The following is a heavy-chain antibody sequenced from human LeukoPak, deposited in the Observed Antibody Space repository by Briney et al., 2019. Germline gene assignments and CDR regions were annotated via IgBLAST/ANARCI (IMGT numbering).Heavy chain of an antibody. Sequence: PGGSLRLSCAASGFTFSSYGMHWVRQAPGKGLEWVAFIRYDGSNKYYADSVKGRFTISRDNSKNTPYLQMNSLRAEDTAVFYCAKSEWGSSPSDYWGQGTLVTVSS. J-gene: IGHJ4*02. CDR3: AKSEWGSSPSDY. V-gene: IGHV3-30*02. CDR2: IRYDGSNK. CDR1: GFTFSSYG. D-gene: IGHD6-6*01.